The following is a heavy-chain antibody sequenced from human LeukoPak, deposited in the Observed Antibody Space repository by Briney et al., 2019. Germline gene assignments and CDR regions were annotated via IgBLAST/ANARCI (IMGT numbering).Heavy chain of an antibody. J-gene: IGHJ4*02. CDR1: GFTVSTNY. CDR3: ARARIYYDSSGHSSNYFDY. CDR2: IYSGGST. D-gene: IGHD3-22*01. Sequence: GGSLRLSCAASGFTVSTNYMSWARQAPGKGLEWVSVIYSGGSTYYADSVKGRFTISRDNSKNTLSLQMNSLRAEDTAVYYCARARIYYDSSGHSSNYFDYWGQGTLVTVSS. V-gene: IGHV3-53*01.